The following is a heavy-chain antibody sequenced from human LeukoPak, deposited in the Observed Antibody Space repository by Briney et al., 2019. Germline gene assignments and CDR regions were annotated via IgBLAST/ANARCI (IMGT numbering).Heavy chain of an antibody. CDR3: VKSLTMIVVAQMGYFDY. V-gene: IGHV3-64D*06. CDR2: ISSNGGST. D-gene: IGHD3-22*01. Sequence: GGSLRLSCSASGFTFSSYAMHWVRQAPGKGLEYVSAISSNGGSTYYADSVKGRFTISRDNSKNTLYLQMSGLRAEDTAVYYCVKSLTMIVVAQMGYFDYWGQGTLVTVSS. J-gene: IGHJ4*02. CDR1: GFTFSSYA.